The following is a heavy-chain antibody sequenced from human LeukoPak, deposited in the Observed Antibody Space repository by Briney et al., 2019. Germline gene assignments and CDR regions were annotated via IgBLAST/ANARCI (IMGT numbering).Heavy chain of an antibody. J-gene: IGHJ6*03. Sequence: GGSLRLSCAASGFTVSSNYMSWVRQAPGKGLEWVSVIYSGGSTYYADSVKGRLIISRDNSKNTQYLQMNSLRAEDTAVYYCARATFWSGYQRDSWYMDVWGKGTPVTVSS. CDR3: ARATFWSGYQRDSWYMDV. CDR2: IYSGGST. V-gene: IGHV3-66*02. D-gene: IGHD3-3*01. CDR1: GFTVSSNY.